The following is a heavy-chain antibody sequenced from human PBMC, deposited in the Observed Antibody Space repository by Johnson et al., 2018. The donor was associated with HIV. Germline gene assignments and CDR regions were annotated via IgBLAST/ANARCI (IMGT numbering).Heavy chain of an antibody. CDR3: AKRATVVSGSPSDAFDI. CDR2: ISNDGTNT. V-gene: IGHV3-30*04. J-gene: IGHJ3*02. CDR1: DFTFTNNA. Sequence: QVQLVESGGGVVQPGRSLRLSCAASDFTFTNNAIHWVRQAPGKGLEWVAVISNDGTNTYYADSVKGRFTISRDNSKNTLNVQMHSLRVDDTAVYYCAKRATVVSGSPSDAFDIWGQGTMVTVSS. D-gene: IGHD4-23*01.